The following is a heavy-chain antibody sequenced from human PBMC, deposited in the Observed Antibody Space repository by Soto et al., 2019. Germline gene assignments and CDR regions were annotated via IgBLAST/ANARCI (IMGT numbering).Heavy chain of an antibody. V-gene: IGHV1-46*01. CDR3: ARGGHVVVVTAALDY. J-gene: IGHJ4*02. CDR1: GDTFTDYY. Sequence: QVQLMQSGAEVKKPGASVKVSCKASGDTFTDYYIHWVRQAPGQGLEWMGTVNPSGGHTTYAQHCLGRVTMTRDTCTSTLYMGLTSLTSDDTAIYYCARGGHVVVVTAALDYWGQGTLVTVSS. CDR2: VNPSGGHT. D-gene: IGHD2-21*02.